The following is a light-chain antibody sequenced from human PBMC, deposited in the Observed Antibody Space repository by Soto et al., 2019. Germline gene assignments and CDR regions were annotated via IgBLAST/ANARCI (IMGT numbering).Light chain of an antibody. CDR3: QQFHTTPT. J-gene: IGKJ2*01. Sequence: DIQMTQAPSSLSASVGDRVTITCRASQGISDHLNWYQHKPGKAPKLLIYGASSLQSGVPSRFIGSGSATDFTLTTTSLQPEDLATYYCQQFHTTPTFGQGTKLEIK. CDR2: GAS. V-gene: IGKV1-39*01. CDR1: QGISDH.